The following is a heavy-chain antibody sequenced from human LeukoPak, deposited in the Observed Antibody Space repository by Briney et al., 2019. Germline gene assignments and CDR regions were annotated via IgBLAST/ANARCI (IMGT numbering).Heavy chain of an antibody. V-gene: IGHV3-23*01. CDR3: AKRTRGYGTLDY. CDR2: ISGGGDGA. Sequence: GGSLRLSCVASGFTFSSYGMNWVRQAPGMRLEWVSTISGGGDGALYADSVKGRFTISRDNSKNTLFLQMNSLRAEDTAVYYCAKRTRGYGTLDYWGQGTLVTVSS. CDR1: GFTFSSYG. D-gene: IGHD5-12*01. J-gene: IGHJ4*02.